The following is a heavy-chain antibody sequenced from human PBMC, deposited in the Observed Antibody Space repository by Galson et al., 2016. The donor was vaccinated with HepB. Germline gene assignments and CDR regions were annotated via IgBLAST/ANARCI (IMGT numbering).Heavy chain of an antibody. CDR1: GFTFSYYY. J-gene: IGHJ4*02. CDR3: AREMHVAAAAAFDF. D-gene: IGHD6-13*01. CDR2: ISGDGRTI. V-gene: IGHV3-11*04. Sequence: SLRLSCAASGFTFSYYYMSWTRQAPGKGLEWVSYISGDGRTINYADSVKGRFTISRDNPKNTLYLQMNSLKVEDTAVYYCAREMHVAAAAAFDFWGRGTLVTVSS.